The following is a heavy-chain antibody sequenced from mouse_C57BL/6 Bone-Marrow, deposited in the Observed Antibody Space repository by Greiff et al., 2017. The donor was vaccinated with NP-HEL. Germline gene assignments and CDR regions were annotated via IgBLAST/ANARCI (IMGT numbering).Heavy chain of an antibody. CDR1: GYTFTSYW. D-gene: IGHD6-2*01. Sequence: QVQLQQPGAELVKPGASVKMSCKASGYTFTSYWITWVKQRPGQGLEWIGDIYPGSGSTNYIEKFKSKATLTVDTSSSTAYMQLSSLTSEDSAVYYCARRGVLFVSYAMDYWGQGTSVTVSS. J-gene: IGHJ4*01. CDR3: ARRGVLFVSYAMDY. V-gene: IGHV1-55*01. CDR2: IYPGSGST.